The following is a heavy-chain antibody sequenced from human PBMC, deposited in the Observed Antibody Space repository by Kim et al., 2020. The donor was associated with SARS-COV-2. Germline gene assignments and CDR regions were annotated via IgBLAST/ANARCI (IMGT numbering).Heavy chain of an antibody. V-gene: IGHV4-31*03. CDR2: IYYSGST. CDR1: GGSISSGGYY. CDR3: AREDLIIAAAGTSDYYYGMDV. J-gene: IGHJ6*02. D-gene: IGHD6-13*01. Sequence: SETLSLTCTVSGGSISSGGYYWSWIRQHPGKGLEWIGYIYYSGSTYYNPSLKSRVTISVDTSKNQFSLKLSSVTAADTAVYYCAREDLIIAAAGTSDYYYGMDVWGQGTTVTVSS.